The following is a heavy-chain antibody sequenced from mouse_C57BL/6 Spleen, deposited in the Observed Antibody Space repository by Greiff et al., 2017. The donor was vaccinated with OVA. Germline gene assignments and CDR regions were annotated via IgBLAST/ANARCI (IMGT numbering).Heavy chain of an antibody. J-gene: IGHJ2*01. Sequence: EVKLMESGGGLVQPGGSLKLSCAASGFTFSAYYMYWVRQTPGKRLEWVAYISHGGGSTYYPDTVTGRVTISRDNAKNTLYLQMSRLKAEDTAMYYGARHAAYVCYVDYWGQGTTLTVSS. V-gene: IGHV5-12*01. CDR3: ARHAAYVCYVDY. CDR1: GFTFSAYY. CDR2: ISHGGGST. D-gene: IGHD2-3*01.